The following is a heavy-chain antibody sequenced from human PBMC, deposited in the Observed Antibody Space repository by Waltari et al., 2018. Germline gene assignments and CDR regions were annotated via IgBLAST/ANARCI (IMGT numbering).Heavy chain of an antibody. Sequence: QVQLVQSGAEVKKPGASVKVSCKASGYTFTSYYMHWVRQAPGQGLEWMGIINPSCGSTSYAQKFQGRVTMTRDTSTSTVYMELSSLRSEDTAVYYCARDQFHYYGSGSSDYWGQGTLVTVSS. CDR3: ARDQFHYYGSGSSDY. V-gene: IGHV1-46*01. D-gene: IGHD3-10*01. J-gene: IGHJ4*02. CDR1: GYTFTSYY. CDR2: INPSCGST.